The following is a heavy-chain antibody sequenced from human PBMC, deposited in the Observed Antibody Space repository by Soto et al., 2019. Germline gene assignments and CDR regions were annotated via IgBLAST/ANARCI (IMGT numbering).Heavy chain of an antibody. D-gene: IGHD3-22*01. CDR1: GGSISSYY. Sequence: PSETLSLTCTVSGGSISSYYWSWIRQPPGKGLEWIGYIYYSGSTNYNPSLKSRVTISVDTSKNQFSLKLSSVTAADTTVYYCARAKRHYYDSSGYQYYFDYWGQGTLVTVSS. CDR2: IYYSGST. V-gene: IGHV4-59*01. CDR3: ARAKRHYYDSSGYQYYFDY. J-gene: IGHJ4*02.